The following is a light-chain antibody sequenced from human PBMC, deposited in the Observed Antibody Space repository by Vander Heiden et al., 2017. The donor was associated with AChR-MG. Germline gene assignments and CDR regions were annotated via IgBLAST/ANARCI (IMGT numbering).Light chain of an antibody. V-gene: IGKV3-11*01. CDR2: DAS. Sequence: EIVLTQSPATLSLSPGETAALSCRASQSVSNYLVWYQQRPGQAPRLLIYDASNRATGIPPRFSGSGSGTYFTLTISSLEPEDFAVYYCQQRSSWQTFGRGTKVEI. CDR1: QSVSNY. J-gene: IGKJ1*01. CDR3: QQRSSWQT.